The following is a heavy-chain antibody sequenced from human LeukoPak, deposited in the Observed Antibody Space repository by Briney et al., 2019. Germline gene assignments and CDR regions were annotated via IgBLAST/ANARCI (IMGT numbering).Heavy chain of an antibody. CDR1: GFTFSSYA. Sequence: GGSLRLSCAASGFTFSSYAMHWVRQAPGKGLEWVAVISYDGSNKYYADSVKGRFTISRDNSKNTLYLQMNSLRAEDTAVYYCASGGRWLQNPFDFWGQGTLVTVSS. D-gene: IGHD5-24*01. CDR2: ISYDGSNK. J-gene: IGHJ4*02. V-gene: IGHV3-30-3*01. CDR3: ASGGRWLQNPFDF.